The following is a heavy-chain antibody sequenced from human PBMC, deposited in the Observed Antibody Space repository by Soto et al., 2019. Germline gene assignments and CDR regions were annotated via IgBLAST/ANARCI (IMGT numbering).Heavy chain of an antibody. D-gene: IGHD3-22*01. Sequence: LRLSCAASGFTFSSYGMHWVRQAPGKGLEWVAVIWYDGSNKYYADSVKGRFTISRDNSKNTLYLQMNSLRAEDTAVYYCARSPRVVVTPPDYWGQGTLVTVSS. V-gene: IGHV3-33*01. CDR1: GFTFSSYG. CDR3: ARSPRVVVTPPDY. CDR2: IWYDGSNK. J-gene: IGHJ4*02.